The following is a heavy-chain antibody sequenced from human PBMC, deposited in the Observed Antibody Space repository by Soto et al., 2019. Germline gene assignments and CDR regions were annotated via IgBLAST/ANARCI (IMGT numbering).Heavy chain of an antibody. CDR1: GGSFSGYY. CDR3: ARGRSYSSSWYWFDP. Sequence: PSETLSLTCAVYGGSFSGYYWSWIRQPPGKGLEWIGEINHSGSTNYNPSLKSRVTISVDTSKNQFSLKLSSVTAADTAVYYCARGRSYSSSWYWFDPWGQGTLVTVSS. D-gene: IGHD6-13*01. V-gene: IGHV4-34*01. CDR2: INHSGST. J-gene: IGHJ5*02.